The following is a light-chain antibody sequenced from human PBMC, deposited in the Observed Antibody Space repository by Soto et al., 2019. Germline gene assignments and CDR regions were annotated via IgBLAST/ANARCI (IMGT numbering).Light chain of an antibody. Sequence: AIQRTQSPSSLSASVGDRVTITCGASQGIRHDLGWYQQTPGKEPKIMIYAASSLQSGVPSRVSGSGSGTDFSLTISSLQPEDFATDDCQQANSFSITFGQGTRLEIK. CDR1: QGIRHD. J-gene: IGKJ5*01. CDR3: QQANSFSIT. V-gene: IGKV1-6*01. CDR2: AAS.